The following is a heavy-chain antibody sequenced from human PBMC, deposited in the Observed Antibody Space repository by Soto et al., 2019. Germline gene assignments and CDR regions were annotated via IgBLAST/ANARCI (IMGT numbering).Heavy chain of an antibody. V-gene: IGHV1-2*02. CDR1: GYTFTGYY. Sequence: ASVKVSCKASGYTFTGYYMHWVRQAPGQGLEWMGWINPNSGGTNYAQKFQGRVTMTRDTSISTAYMELSRLRSDDTAVYYCARVGIAAAGYPNWFDPWGQGTLVTVSS. D-gene: IGHD6-13*01. J-gene: IGHJ5*02. CDR2: INPNSGGT. CDR3: ARVGIAAAGYPNWFDP.